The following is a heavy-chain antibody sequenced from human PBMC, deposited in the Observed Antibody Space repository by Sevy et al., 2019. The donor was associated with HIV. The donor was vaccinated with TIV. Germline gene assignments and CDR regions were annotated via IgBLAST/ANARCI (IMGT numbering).Heavy chain of an antibody. D-gene: IGHD3-3*01. CDR2: ISWNSGSI. CDR3: AKDIDRFWSGSSFFDY. J-gene: IGHJ4*02. CDR1: GFTFDDYA. V-gene: IGHV3-9*01. Sequence: GGSLRLSCAASGFTFDDYAMHWVRQAPGKGLEWVSGISWNSGSIGYADSVKGRFTISRDNAKNSLYLQMNSLRAEDTALCYCAKDIDRFWSGSSFFDYWGQGTLVTVSS.